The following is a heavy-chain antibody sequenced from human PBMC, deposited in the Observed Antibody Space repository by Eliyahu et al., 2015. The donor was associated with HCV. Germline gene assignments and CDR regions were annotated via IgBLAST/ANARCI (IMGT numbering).Heavy chain of an antibody. Sequence: QVQLQESGPGLVKPSETLSLTCTVSGGSISSYYWSWIRQPPGKGLEWIGYIYYSGSTNYNPSLKSRVTISVDTSKNQFSLKLSSVTAADTAVYYCAREYLNYGYDYWGQGTLVTVSS. CDR3: AREYLNYGYDY. CDR1: GGSISSYY. V-gene: IGHV4-59*01. CDR2: IYYSGST. D-gene: IGHD1-7*01. J-gene: IGHJ4*02.